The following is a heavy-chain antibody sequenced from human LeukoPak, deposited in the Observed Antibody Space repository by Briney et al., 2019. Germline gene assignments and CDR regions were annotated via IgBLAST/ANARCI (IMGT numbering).Heavy chain of an antibody. Sequence: SQTLSLTCTVSGGSISSGGYYWSWIRQHPGKGLEWIGYIYYSGSTYYNPSLKSRVTISVDTSKNQFSLKLSSVTAADTAVYYCAREGSSWLPGRFDPWGQGTLVTVSS. D-gene: IGHD6-13*01. J-gene: IGHJ5*02. CDR3: AREGSSWLPGRFDP. V-gene: IGHV4-31*03. CDR1: GGSISSGGYY. CDR2: IYYSGST.